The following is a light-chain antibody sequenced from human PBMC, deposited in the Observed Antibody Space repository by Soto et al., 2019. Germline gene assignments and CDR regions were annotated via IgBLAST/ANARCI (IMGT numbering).Light chain of an antibody. CDR3: PQYSVYLT. CDR2: DAS. V-gene: IGKV1-5*02. CDR1: QSVSTR. J-gene: IGKJ1*01. Sequence: DIQMTQSPSSLSASVGDRVTIICRASQSVSTRLAWYQQKPGKAPKVLIYDASSWAGGVPSRFTGSGSGTEFTLTINSLQPDDFATDYCPQYSVYLTFGQGTKVEIK.